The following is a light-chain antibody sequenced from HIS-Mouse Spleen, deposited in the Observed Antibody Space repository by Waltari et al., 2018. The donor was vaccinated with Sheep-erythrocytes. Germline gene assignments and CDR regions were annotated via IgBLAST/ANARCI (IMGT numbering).Light chain of an antibody. CDR2: DVS. J-gene: IGLJ3*02. CDR1: SSDVGGYNY. V-gene: IGLV2-11*01. CDR3: CSYAGSYTFWV. Sequence: QSALTQPRSVSGSPGQSVTISCTGTSSDVGGYNYVSWYQQHPGKAPKFLIYDVSKRPSGVPDLFSGAKSGNPASLTISGLQAEDEADYYCCSYAGSYTFWVFGGGTKLTVL.